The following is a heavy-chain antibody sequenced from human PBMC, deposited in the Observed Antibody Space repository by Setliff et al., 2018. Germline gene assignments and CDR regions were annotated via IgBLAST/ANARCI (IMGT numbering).Heavy chain of an antibody. V-gene: IGHV1-24*01. D-gene: IGHD4-17*01. CDR3: ARRAVTAEYFQH. CDR1: GYTLTELS. Sequence: ASVKVSCKVSGYTLTELSMHWVRQAPGKGLEWMGGFDPEDGETIYAQKFQGRVTMTEDTSTDTAYMELSSLRSEDTAIYYCARRAVTAEYFQHWGHGTLVTVSS. J-gene: IGHJ1*01. CDR2: FDPEDGET.